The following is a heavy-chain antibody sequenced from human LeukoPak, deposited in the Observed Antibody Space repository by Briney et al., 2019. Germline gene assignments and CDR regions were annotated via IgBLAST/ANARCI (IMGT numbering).Heavy chain of an antibody. J-gene: IGHJ4*02. CDR3: ARDPIGSRWPYYFDY. V-gene: IGHV1-3*01. CDR1: GYTFTTYA. D-gene: IGHD6-13*01. Sequence: AASVKVSCKASGYTFTTYALHWVRQAPGQRLEWMGWINAGNGNTKYSQKFQARVTVTRDTSASTAYMELSSLRSDDTAVYYCARDPIGSRWPYYFDYWGQGTLVTVSS. CDR2: INAGNGNT.